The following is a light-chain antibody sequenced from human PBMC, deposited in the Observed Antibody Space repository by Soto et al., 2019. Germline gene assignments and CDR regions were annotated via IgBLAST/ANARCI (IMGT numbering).Light chain of an antibody. J-gene: IGKJ4*01. CDR2: DAS. CDR3: QLRSNELT. CDR1: QSVSSY. Sequence: EIVLTQSPATLSLSPGERATLSCRASQSVSSYLAWYQQKPGQAPRLLIYDASNRATGIPARFSGSGSGTDFTLTISSLEPEDFAVYYCQLRSNELTFGGGTKVDIK. V-gene: IGKV3-11*01.